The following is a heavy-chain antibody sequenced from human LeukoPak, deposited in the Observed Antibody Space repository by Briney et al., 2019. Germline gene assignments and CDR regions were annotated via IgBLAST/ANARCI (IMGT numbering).Heavy chain of an antibody. CDR1: GFTFRSHW. CDR3: ARDSEHSSSFAFDI. D-gene: IGHD6-13*01. CDR2: INQDGSEK. Sequence: PGWSLRLSCAASGFTFRSHWMSWVRQAPGKGLEWVAHINQDGSEKHYVHYVKGRFTISRDNAKNALYLQINSLRAEDTAMYYCARDSEHSSSFAFDIWGQGTMVTVSS. J-gene: IGHJ3*02. V-gene: IGHV3-7*01.